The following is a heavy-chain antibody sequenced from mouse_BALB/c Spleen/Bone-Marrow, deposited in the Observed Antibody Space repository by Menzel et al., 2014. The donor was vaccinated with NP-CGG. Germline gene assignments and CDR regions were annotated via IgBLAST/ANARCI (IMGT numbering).Heavy chain of an antibody. CDR1: GYTFTDYI. J-gene: IGHJ4*01. V-gene: IGHV1-62-2*01. CDR2: FYPGSGSI. Sequence: QVQLQQSGAELVKPGTSVNLSCKASGYTFTDYIIHWVKQRSGQGPEWIGWFYPGSGSIKYNEKFKDKATLTADKSSNTVYMELSRLTSEDSAVYFCARHEDLDIRRRLSAMDYWGQGTSVTVSS. D-gene: IGHD2-12*01. CDR3: ARHEDLDIRRRLSAMDY.